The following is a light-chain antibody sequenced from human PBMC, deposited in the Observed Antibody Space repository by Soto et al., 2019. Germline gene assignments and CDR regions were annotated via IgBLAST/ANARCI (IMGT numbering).Light chain of an antibody. Sequence: EIVLTQSPGTLSLSPWERATLSCRASQSVSSYLAWYQQKPGQAPRLLIYDASNRATGIPARFSGSGSGTDFTLTISSLEPEDFAVYYCQQRSNWPPLTFGGGTKVDIK. J-gene: IGKJ4*01. CDR3: QQRSNWPPLT. CDR1: QSVSSY. CDR2: DAS. V-gene: IGKV3-11*01.